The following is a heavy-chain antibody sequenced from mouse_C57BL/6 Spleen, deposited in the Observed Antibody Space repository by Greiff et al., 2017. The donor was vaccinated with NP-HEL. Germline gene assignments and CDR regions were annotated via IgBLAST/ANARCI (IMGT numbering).Heavy chain of an antibody. D-gene: IGHD2-4*01. J-gene: IGHJ2*01. CDR1: GYTFTSYG. V-gene: IGHV1-81*01. CDR2: IYPRSGNT. CDR3: AIYYDYDEAYYFDY. Sequence: QVQLKESGAELARPGASVKLSCKASGYTFTSYGISWVKQRTGQGLEWIGEIYPRSGNTYYNEKFKGKATLTADKSSSTAYMELRSLTSEDSAVYFGAIYYDYDEAYYFDYWGQGTTLTVSS.